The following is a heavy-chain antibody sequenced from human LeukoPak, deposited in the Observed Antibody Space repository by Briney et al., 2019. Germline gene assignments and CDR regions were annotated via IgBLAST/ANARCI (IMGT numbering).Heavy chain of an antibody. J-gene: IGHJ4*02. D-gene: IGHD5-12*01. V-gene: IGHV4-30-4*01. Sequence: TSQTLSPTCTVSGGSISRGDYYWSWIRQPPGKGLEWIGYISYSGSTYYNPSLKSRVTISVDTSKNQFSLKLSSVTAADTAVFYCVRDVIGGVATRFDYWGQGTLVTVSS. CDR2: ISYSGST. CDR3: VRDVIGGVATRFDY. CDR1: GGSISRGDYY.